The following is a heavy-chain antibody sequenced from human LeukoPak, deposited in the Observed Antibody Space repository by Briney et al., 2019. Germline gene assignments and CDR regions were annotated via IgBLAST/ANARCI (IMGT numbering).Heavy chain of an antibody. Sequence: SETLPLTCTVSGGSISSYYWSRIRQPPGKGLEWIGYIYYSWSTNYNPSLKSRVTISVDTSKNQFSLKLSSVTAADTAVYYCAGDPFVEMATARPPWGQGTLVTVSS. CDR2: IYYSWST. D-gene: IGHD5-24*01. J-gene: IGHJ5*02. V-gene: IGHV4-59*08. CDR3: AGDPFVEMATARPP. CDR1: GGSISSYY.